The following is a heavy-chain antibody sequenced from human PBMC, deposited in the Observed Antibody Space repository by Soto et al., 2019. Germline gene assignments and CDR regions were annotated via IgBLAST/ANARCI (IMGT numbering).Heavy chain of an antibody. Sequence: PGGSLRLSCAASGFTFSSYAMSWVRQAPGKGLEWVSAISGSGGSTYYADSVKGRFTISRDNSKNTLYLQMNSLRAEDTAVYYCAKGLSGWSLRQYFQHWGQGTLVTVSS. J-gene: IGHJ1*01. D-gene: IGHD6-19*01. CDR3: AKGLSGWSLRQYFQH. CDR1: GFTFSSYA. CDR2: ISGSGGST. V-gene: IGHV3-23*01.